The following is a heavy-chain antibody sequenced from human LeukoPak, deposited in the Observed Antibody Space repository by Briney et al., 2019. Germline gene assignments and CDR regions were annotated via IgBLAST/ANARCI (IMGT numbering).Heavy chain of an antibody. CDR2: INPNSGVT. V-gene: IGHV1-2*02. CDR3: ARGRGGYGYNYYY. CDR1: GYSFTGYY. D-gene: IGHD5-24*01. J-gene: IGHJ4*02. Sequence: ASVKVSCKASGYSFTGYYMHWVRQAPGQGLEWMGWINPNSGVTDYAQKFQSRVTMTRDTSTSTAYMEVSRLRSDDTAVYYCARGRGGYGYNYYYWGQGTLVTVSS.